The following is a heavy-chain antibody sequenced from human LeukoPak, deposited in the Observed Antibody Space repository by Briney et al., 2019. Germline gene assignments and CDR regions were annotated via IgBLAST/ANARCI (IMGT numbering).Heavy chain of an antibody. V-gene: IGHV1-69*13. Sequence: SVKVSCKASGGTFSSYAISWVRQAPGQGLEWMGGIIPIFGTANYAQKFQGRVTITADESTSTAYMELSSLRSKDTAVYYCARDNPPDYYDSSGYYPFDYWGQGTLVTVSS. D-gene: IGHD3-22*01. CDR2: IIPIFGTA. CDR3: ARDNPPDYYDSSGYYPFDY. J-gene: IGHJ4*02. CDR1: GGTFSSYA.